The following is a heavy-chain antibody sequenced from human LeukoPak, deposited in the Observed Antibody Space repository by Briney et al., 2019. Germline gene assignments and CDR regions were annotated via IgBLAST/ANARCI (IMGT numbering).Heavy chain of an antibody. CDR3: ASAGLVTIFGVVRYYYYMDV. Sequence: GGSLRLSCAASGFTFSSYAMSWVRQAPGKGLEWVSAISGSGGSTYYADSVKGRFTISRDNAKNSLYLQMNSLRAEDTAVYYCASAGLVTIFGVVRYYYYMDVWGKGTTVTVSS. V-gene: IGHV3-23*01. CDR1: GFTFSSYA. J-gene: IGHJ6*03. CDR2: ISGSGGST. D-gene: IGHD3-3*01.